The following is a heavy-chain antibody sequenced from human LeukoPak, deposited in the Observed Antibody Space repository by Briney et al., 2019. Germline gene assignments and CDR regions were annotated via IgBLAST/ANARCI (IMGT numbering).Heavy chain of an antibody. Sequence: GGSLRLSCAASGFTFSSYWMSWVRQAPGKGLEWVANIKQDGSEKYYVDSVKGRFTISRDNAKNPLYLQMNSLRAEDTAVYYCAREDYVSSSWYFDYWGQGTLVTVSS. CDR1: GFTFSSYW. CDR2: IKQDGSEK. CDR3: AREDYVSSSWYFDY. J-gene: IGHJ4*02. D-gene: IGHD6-13*01. V-gene: IGHV3-7*01.